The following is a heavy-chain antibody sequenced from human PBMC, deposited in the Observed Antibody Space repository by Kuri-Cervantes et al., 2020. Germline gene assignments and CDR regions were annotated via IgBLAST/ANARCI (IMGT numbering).Heavy chain of an antibody. CDR1: GFTFDDYA. Sequence: GGSLRLSCAASGFTFDDYAMHWVRQAPGKGLEWVSGISWNSGSIGYADSVKGRFTISRDNAKNSLYLQMNSLRAEDTALYYCASGAFDIWGQGTMVTVSS. CDR2: ISWNSGSI. J-gene: IGHJ3*02. V-gene: IGHV3-9*01. CDR3: ASGAFDI.